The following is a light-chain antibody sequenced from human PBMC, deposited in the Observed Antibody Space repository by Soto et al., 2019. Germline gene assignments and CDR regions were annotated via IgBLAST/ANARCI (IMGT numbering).Light chain of an antibody. J-gene: IGKJ1*01. V-gene: IGKV3-15*01. CDR2: GAS. CDR1: QSVSSN. Sequence: EIVMTQSPATLSVSPGERATLSCRASQSVSSNLAWYQQKPGQAPRLLIYGASTRATGIPARFSGSGSGTEFTLTISSLQYEDFEVYSCQQYNNWPPALGQGTKVDIK. CDR3: QQYNNWPPA.